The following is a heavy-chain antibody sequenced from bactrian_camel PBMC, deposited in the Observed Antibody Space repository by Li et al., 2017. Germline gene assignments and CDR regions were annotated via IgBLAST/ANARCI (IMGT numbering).Heavy chain of an antibody. CDR2: IDSDGRT. J-gene: IGHJ7*01. CDR1: GYTSNHNV. Sequence: VQLVESGGGSVQAGGSLRLFCRASGYTSNHNVCMAWFRQAAGKEREGVAAIDSDGRTSYGDSVKGRFTISQDYAKNTLYLQMNNLNTEDTAMYYCAAGWSGGYCNLKFGMDFWGVGTQVTVS. D-gene: IGHD2*01. V-gene: IGHV3S53*01.